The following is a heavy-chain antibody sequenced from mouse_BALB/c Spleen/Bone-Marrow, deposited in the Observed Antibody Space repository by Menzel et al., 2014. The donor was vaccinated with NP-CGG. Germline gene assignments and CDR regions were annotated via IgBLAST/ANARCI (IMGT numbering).Heavy chain of an antibody. V-gene: IGHV5-9-4*01. CDR1: GFTFSSYA. J-gene: IGHJ3*01. CDR2: ISSGGSYT. Sequence: EVMLVESGGGLVKPGGSLKLSCAASGFTFSSYAMSWVRQSPEKRLEWVAEISSGGSYTYYPDTVTGRFTISRDNAKNTLYLEMSSLRSEDTVMYYCAREGAYWGQGTLVTVSA. CDR3: AREGAY.